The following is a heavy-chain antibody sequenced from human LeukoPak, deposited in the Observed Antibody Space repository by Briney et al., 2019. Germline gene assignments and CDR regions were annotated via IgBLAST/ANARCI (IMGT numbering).Heavy chain of an antibody. CDR1: GFTFSDYY. D-gene: IGHD6-19*01. V-gene: IGHV3-11*06. CDR2: ISSSSYT. CDR3: ARDRSVADTV. J-gene: IGHJ4*02. Sequence: GGSLRLSCAASGFTFSDYYMSWIRQAPGKGLEWVSYISSSSYTSYAISVKGRFTISRDNAKNSLYLQMNSLRAEDTAVYYCARDRSVADTVWGQGTLVTVSS.